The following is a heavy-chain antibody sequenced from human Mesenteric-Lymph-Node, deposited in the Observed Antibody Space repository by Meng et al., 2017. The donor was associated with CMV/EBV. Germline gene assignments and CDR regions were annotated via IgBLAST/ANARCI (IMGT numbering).Heavy chain of an antibody. D-gene: IGHD6-13*01. J-gene: IGHJ4*02. CDR3: AILATAAADDF. CDR2: ISPSSTYI. CDR1: GFTYSSFSAYV. Sequence: GGSLRLSCVASGFTYSSFSAYVMNWVRQAPGKGLEWVSSISPSSTYIYYTDSVRGRFTVSRDNAKNSLFLQLNSLRAEDTAVYYCAILATAAADDFWGQGTLVTVSS. V-gene: IGHV3-21*06.